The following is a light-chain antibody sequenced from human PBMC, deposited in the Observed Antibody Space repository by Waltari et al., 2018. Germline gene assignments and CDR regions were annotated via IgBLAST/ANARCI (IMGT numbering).Light chain of an antibody. Sequence: QSALTQPRSVSGSPGQSVTISCHGTSSDVGGYTYVSWYQQHPGKAPKLMIYDVSKRPSGVPDRFSGSKSGNTASLTISGLQAEDEADYYCCSYAGSYTPVFGGGTKLTVL. CDR2: DVS. CDR3: CSYAGSYTPV. V-gene: IGLV2-11*01. J-gene: IGLJ2*01. CDR1: SSDVGGYTY.